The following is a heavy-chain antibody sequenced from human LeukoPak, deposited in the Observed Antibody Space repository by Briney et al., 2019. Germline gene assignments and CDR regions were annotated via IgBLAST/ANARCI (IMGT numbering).Heavy chain of an antibody. CDR1: GFTFNSYA. D-gene: IGHD2-15*01. CDR2: IFGSGGSP. Sequence: GGSLRLSCAASGFTFNSYAMYWVRQAPGKGLEWISGIFGSGGSPHYADSVKGRFTISRDNSQEIVYLQLDSLRVEDTALYYFGKTTVGYSSGRYPGWPVDYWGQGALVTVSS. V-gene: IGHV3-23*01. CDR3: GKTTVGYSSGRYPGWPVDY. J-gene: IGHJ4*02.